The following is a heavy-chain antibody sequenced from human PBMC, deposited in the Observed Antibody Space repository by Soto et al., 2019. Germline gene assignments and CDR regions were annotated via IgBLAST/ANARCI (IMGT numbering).Heavy chain of an antibody. J-gene: IGHJ3*02. Sequence: GGSLRLSCAASGFTFNNYGMHWVRQAPGKGLEWVANIKPDGSEKFYVDSLKGRFTMSRDNAKNSLYLQMNGLRADDTAVYYCARGDYYDTSGPFSDAFDIWGQGTMVTVSS. CDR2: IKPDGSEK. CDR1: GFTFNNYG. D-gene: IGHD3-22*01. CDR3: ARGDYYDTSGPFSDAFDI. V-gene: IGHV3-7*04.